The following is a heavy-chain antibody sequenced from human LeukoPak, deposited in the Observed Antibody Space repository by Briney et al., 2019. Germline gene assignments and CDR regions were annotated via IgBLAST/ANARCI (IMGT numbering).Heavy chain of an antibody. Sequence: GSLRLSCAASGFTFSNYWMHWVRQAPGKGLVWVSLINSDGSSTNYADSVKGRFTIYRDNAKNTLYLQMNSLRAEDTAVYYCARDYGDAFDVWGQGTMVTVSS. V-gene: IGHV3-74*01. D-gene: IGHD4-17*01. J-gene: IGHJ3*01. CDR3: ARDYGDAFDV. CDR1: GFTFSNYW. CDR2: INSDGSST.